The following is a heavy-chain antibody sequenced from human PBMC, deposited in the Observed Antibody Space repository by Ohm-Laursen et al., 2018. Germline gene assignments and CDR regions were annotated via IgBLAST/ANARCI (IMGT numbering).Heavy chain of an antibody. V-gene: IGHV1-2*02. Sequence: SVKVSCKASGYTFTGYYMHWVRQAPGQGLEWMGWINPNSGGTNYAQKFQGRVTMTVDMSISTAYMELSRLRSDDTAVYYCARDSKDTGSLYYFDYWGQGTLVTVSS. D-gene: IGHD1-26*01. CDR2: INPNSGGT. CDR3: ARDSKDTGSLYYFDY. J-gene: IGHJ4*02. CDR1: GYTFTGYY.